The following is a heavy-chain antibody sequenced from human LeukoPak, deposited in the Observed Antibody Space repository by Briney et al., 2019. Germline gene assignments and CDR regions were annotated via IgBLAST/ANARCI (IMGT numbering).Heavy chain of an antibody. J-gene: IGHJ4*02. D-gene: IGHD6-19*01. CDR2: IGTSGDT. V-gene: IGHV3-13*04. Sequence: GGSLRLSCAASGFTFSSYDMHWVRQATGKGLEWVSVIGTSGDTYYAGSVKGRFTISRENAKNSLYLQMNSLTAGDTTVYYCSRVGSSGWPNYFDSWGQGTLVTVSS. CDR3: SRVGSSGWPNYFDS. CDR1: GFTFSSYD.